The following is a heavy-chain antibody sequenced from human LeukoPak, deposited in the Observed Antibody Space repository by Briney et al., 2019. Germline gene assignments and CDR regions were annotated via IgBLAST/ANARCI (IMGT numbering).Heavy chain of an antibody. CDR3: ATYPFRGDTHYFDY. J-gene: IGHJ4*02. Sequence: GGSLRLSCAASGFTVSSNYMSWVRQAPGKGLEWVSVIYSGGSTYYADSVKGRFTISRDNSKNTLYLQMNSLRAEDTAVYYCATYPFRGDTHYFDYWGQGILVTVSS. CDR1: GFTVSSNY. V-gene: IGHV3-53*01. CDR2: IYSGGST. D-gene: IGHD3-10*01.